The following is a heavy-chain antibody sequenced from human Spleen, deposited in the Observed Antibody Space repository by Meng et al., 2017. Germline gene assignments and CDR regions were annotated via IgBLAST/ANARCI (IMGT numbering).Heavy chain of an antibody. J-gene: IGHJ4*02. CDR3: ARDYGDYASVNFDY. Sequence: GESLKISCAASGFTFSSKTMNWVRQAPGKRLEWVSSVSSGSRYIYYRDSVKGRITIARDNSKNTLYLQMNNLRAEDTAVYYCARDYGDYASVNFDYWGQGTLVTVSS. D-gene: IGHD4-17*01. CDR2: VSSGSRYI. V-gene: IGHV3-21*01. CDR1: GFTFSSKT.